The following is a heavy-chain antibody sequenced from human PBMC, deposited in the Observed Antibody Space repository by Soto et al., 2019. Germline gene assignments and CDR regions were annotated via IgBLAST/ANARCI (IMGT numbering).Heavy chain of an antibody. V-gene: IGHV3-11*06. CDR1: GFTFSTFY. J-gene: IGHJ3*01. CDR3: ARVRSGTYNAFDL. D-gene: IGHD1-26*01. CDR2: LSSESTFI. Sequence: QVQLVESGGGLVRPGGSLRLSCAASGFTFSTFYMNWVRQAPGKGLEWVSFLSSESTFISYADSVKGRFTISRDNSKKSLFLPMDSLRVEDTAVYYCARVRSGTYNAFDLWGQGTVVTVSS.